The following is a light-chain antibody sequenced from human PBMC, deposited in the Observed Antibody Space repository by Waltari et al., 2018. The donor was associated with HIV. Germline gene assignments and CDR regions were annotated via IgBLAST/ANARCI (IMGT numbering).Light chain of an antibody. J-gene: IGLJ2*01. CDR3: QAWDNSVVV. V-gene: IGLV3-1*01. CDR2: KDT. CDR1: KLGNEY. Sequence: SYELTQPPSMSVSPGQTANITCSGDKLGNEYACWYQQKAGQSPVLVIVKDTRLPSGIPERFSGSTSGNTATLTISGALPADEGDYYCQAWDNSVVVFGGGTRLTVL.